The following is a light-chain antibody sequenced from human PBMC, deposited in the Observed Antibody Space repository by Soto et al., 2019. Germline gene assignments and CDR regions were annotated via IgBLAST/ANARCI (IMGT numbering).Light chain of an antibody. V-gene: IGKV3-15*01. J-gene: IGKJ5*01. CDR1: QSVSSH. CDR2: GTS. CDR3: LQHNSYPIT. Sequence: EIVMTQSPATLSVSPGERATLSCRASQSVSSHLAWYQQKPGQAPRLVIYGTSTRATGIPDRFSGSGSGTDFTLTISRLEPEDFGTYYCLQHNSYPITFGQGTRLEIK.